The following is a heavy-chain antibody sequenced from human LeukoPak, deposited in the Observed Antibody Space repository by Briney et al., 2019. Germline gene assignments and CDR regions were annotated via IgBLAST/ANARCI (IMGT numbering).Heavy chain of an antibody. CDR3: AKVLPPWYSGRDDNYYMDV. CDR2: ISCSGGST. V-gene: IGHV3-23*01. J-gene: IGHJ6*03. Sequence: GVSLRLSCATSGFTFSSFAMSWVRQASGKGLEWVTVISCSGGSTSYAESVKGRFTISRDNSKSTLFLQMNSLRAEDTAIYYCAKVLPPWYSGRDDNYYMDVWGKGTTVTVSS. D-gene: IGHD6-13*01. CDR1: GFTFSSFA.